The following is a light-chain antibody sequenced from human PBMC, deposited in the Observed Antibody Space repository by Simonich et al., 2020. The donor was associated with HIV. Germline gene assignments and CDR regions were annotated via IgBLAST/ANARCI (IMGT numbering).Light chain of an antibody. CDR1: QGISNS. CDR2: AAS. CDR3: QQYYSTSGT. J-gene: IGKJ1*01. Sequence: DIQMTQSPSSLSASVGDRVTITFRASQGISNSLAWYQQKPGKAPKLLLYAASRLESGVPSRFSGSGSGTDYTLTISSLQPEDFATYYCQQYYSTSGTFGQGTKVEIK. V-gene: IGKV1-NL1*01.